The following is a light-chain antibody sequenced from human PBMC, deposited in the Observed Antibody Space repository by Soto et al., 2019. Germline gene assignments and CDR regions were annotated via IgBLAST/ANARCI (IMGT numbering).Light chain of an antibody. Sequence: DIQMTQSPSTLSASVGDRVTITCRASQSIRSWLACYQQKPGKAPKVLIYDASILESGVPSRFSGSESGTEFTLTISSLQPDDFATYYCQQYNTYWTFGQGTKVDI. CDR3: QQYNTYWT. CDR1: QSIRSW. CDR2: DAS. V-gene: IGKV1-5*01. J-gene: IGKJ1*01.